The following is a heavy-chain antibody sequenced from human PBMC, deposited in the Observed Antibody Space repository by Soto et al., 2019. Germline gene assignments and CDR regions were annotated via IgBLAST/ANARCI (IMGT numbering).Heavy chain of an antibody. CDR3: ASVSAAQYYYGMDA. Sequence: GGSLRLSCAASEFTFSTYWMHWVRQAPGKGLEWVARIDTTGSTTTYAGSVQGRFTISRDNAKNTLYLQMHSVRDEDTAVYYCASVSAAQYYYGMDAWGQGITVTVSS. D-gene: IGHD4-4*01. CDR1: EFTFSTYW. J-gene: IGHJ6*02. V-gene: IGHV3-74*01. CDR2: IDTTGSTT.